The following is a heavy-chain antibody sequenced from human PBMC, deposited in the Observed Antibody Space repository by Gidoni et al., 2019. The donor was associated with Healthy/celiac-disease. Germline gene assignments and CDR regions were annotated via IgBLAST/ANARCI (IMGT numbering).Heavy chain of an antibody. CDR2: IGTAGDT. V-gene: IGHV3-13*04. Sequence: EVQLVESGGGLVQPGGSLRLSCAASGFTFSSCDRHGVRQAPGKGLEWVSAIGTAGDTYYPGSVKGRFTISRENAKNSLYLKMNSLRAGDTAVYYCARGVRLRGLWWFDPWGQGTLVTVSS. CDR3: ARGVRLRGLWWFDP. CDR1: GFTFSSCD. J-gene: IGHJ5*02. D-gene: IGHD3-10*01.